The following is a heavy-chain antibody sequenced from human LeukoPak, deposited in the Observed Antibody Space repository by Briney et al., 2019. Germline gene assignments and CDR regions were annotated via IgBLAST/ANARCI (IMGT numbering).Heavy chain of an antibody. CDR3: ARGVIAAAQKFDY. J-gene: IGHJ4*02. CDR1: GYTFTSYD. D-gene: IGHD6-13*01. V-gene: IGHV1-8*03. Sequence: ASVKVSCKASGYTFTSYDINWVRQATGQGLEWLGWVNPNSGNTGYAQKFQGRVTITRNTSISTAYMELSSLRSEDTAVYYCARGVIAAAQKFDYWGQGTLVTVSS. CDR2: VNPNSGNT.